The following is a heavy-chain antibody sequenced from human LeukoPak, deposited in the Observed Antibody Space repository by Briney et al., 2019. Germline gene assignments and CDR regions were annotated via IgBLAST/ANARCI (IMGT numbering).Heavy chain of an antibody. Sequence: SETLSLTCTVSGGSISSYYWSWILQPAGNGLEWIGRIYTSGSTNYNPSLKSRVTMSVDTSKNQFSLKLSSVTAADTAVYYCARGVGILRDGYGFDYWGQGTLVTVSS. J-gene: IGHJ4*02. CDR2: IYTSGST. V-gene: IGHV4-4*07. D-gene: IGHD5-24*01. CDR1: GGSISSYY. CDR3: ARGVGILRDGYGFDY.